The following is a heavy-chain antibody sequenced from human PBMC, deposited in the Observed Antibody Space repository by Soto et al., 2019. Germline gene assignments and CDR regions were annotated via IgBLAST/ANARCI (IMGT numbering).Heavy chain of an antibody. CDR3: ASGGDCGGDCSTFGYYYGMDV. J-gene: IGHJ6*02. D-gene: IGHD2-21*02. CDR2: IYYSGST. V-gene: IGHV4-59*01. Sequence: PSETLSLTCTVSGGSISSYYWSWIRQPPGKGLEWIGYIYYSGSTNYNPSLKSRVTISVDTSKNQFSLKLSSVTAADTAVYYCASGGDCGGDCSTFGYYYGMDVWGQGTTVTVSS. CDR1: GGSISSYY.